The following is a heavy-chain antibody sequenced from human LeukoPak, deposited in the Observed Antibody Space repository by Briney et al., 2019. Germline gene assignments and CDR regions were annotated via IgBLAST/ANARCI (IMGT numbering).Heavy chain of an antibody. D-gene: IGHD1-26*01. CDR3: VRDLGGRSGH. CDR1: GFTFSSYA. Sequence: GGSLRLSCAASGFTFSSYAMSWVRQVPGKGLEWVSAISGSGSSTYYTDSVKGRFTIFRDNSKNTLYLQMNSLRAEDTAVYYCVRDLGGRSGHWGQGTLVTVSS. CDR2: ISGSGSST. V-gene: IGHV3-23*01. J-gene: IGHJ4*02.